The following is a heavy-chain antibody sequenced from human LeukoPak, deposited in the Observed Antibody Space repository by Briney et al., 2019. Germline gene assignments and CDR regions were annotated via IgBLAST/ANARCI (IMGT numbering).Heavy chain of an antibody. D-gene: IGHD3-9*01. J-gene: IGHJ4*02. V-gene: IGHV3-23*01. Sequence: GGSLRLSCAASGITFRSYAMIWVRQAPGKGLEWVSAISGSGGSTYYAGSVKGRFTISRDNSKNTLYLQMNSLRAEDTAVYYCAKGDPPTYYDILTGQDYWGQGTLVTVSS. CDR1: GITFRSYA. CDR2: ISGSGGST. CDR3: AKGDPPTYYDILTGQDY.